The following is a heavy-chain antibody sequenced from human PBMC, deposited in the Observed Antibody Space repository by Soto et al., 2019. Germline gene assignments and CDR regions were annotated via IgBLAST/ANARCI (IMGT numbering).Heavy chain of an antibody. CDR1: GGTFSSYA. CDR2: IIPIFGTA. V-gene: IGHV1-69*01. CDR3: ARTMVRGVIPSRGYYGMDV. D-gene: IGHD3-10*01. Sequence: SVKVSFNASGGTFSSYAISLLRHTPGQGLEWMGGIIPIFGTANYAQKFQGRVTITADESTSTAYMELSSLRSEDTAVYYCARTMVRGVIPSRGYYGMDVWGQGTTVTVSS. J-gene: IGHJ6*02.